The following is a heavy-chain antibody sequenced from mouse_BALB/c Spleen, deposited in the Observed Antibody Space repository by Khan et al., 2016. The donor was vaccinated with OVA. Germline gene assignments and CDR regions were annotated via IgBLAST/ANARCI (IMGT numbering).Heavy chain of an antibody. CDR2: ISSGGSYT. D-gene: IGHD2-4*01. V-gene: IGHV5-6*01. CDR1: GFTFSSYG. Sequence: EVELVESGGDLVKPGGSLKLSCAASGFTFSSYGMSWVRQTPDKRLEWVATISSGGSYTYYPDSVKGRFTISRDNAKNTLYLQMSSLKSEDTAMYYCAREELRRGGGFAYWGQGTLVTVSA. J-gene: IGHJ3*01. CDR3: AREELRRGGGFAY.